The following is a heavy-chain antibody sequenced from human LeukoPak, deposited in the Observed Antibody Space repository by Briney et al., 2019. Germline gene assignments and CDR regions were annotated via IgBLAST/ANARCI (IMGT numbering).Heavy chain of an antibody. CDR1: GGTFSSYA. J-gene: IGHJ6*02. CDR2: IIPIFGTA. CDR3: ARVYYDILTGRSVPYYYYYGVDV. D-gene: IGHD3-9*01. Sequence: SVKVSCKASGGTFSSYAISWVRQAPGQGLEWMGGIIPIFGTANYAQKFQGRVTITADESTSTAYMELSSLRSEDTAVYYCARVYYDILTGRSVPYYYYYGVDVWGQGTTVTVSS. V-gene: IGHV1-69*01.